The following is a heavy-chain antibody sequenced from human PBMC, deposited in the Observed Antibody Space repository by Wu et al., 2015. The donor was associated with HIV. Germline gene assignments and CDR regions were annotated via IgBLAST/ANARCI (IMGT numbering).Heavy chain of an antibody. CDR2: IIPIFGTR. D-gene: IGHD1-1*01. V-gene: IGHV1-69*12. CDR1: GGTFSSYA. J-gene: IGHJ6*03. Sequence: QVQLVQSGAEVKKPGSSVKVSCKASGGTFSSYAISWVRQAPGQGLEWMGGIIPIFGTRDYAQKFQGRVTITADGSTSTAYMEPSSLRSEDTAVYYCARDSEPARVQYYYYHMDVWGKGTTVTVSS. CDR3: ARDSEPARVQYYYYHMDV.